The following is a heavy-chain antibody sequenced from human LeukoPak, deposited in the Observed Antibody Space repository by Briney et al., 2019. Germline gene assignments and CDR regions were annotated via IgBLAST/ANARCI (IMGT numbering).Heavy chain of an antibody. Sequence: GGSLRLSCAASGFTFSTYALSWVRQAPGKGLEWVSGISGSGVSTFYADSVKGRLTISRDNSKNTLYLQMNSLRAEDTAVYYCATDGVGSRGYGDLDYWGQGTLVTVSS. J-gene: IGHJ4*02. D-gene: IGHD3-22*01. CDR2: ISGSGVST. V-gene: IGHV3-23*01. CDR3: ATDGVGSRGYGDLDY. CDR1: GFTFSTYA.